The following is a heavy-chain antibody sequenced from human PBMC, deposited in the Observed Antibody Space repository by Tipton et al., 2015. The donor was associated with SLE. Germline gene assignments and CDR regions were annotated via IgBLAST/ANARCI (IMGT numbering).Heavy chain of an antibody. D-gene: IGHD3-16*01. CDR2: IYYSGST. Sequence: TLSLTCTVSGGSISSSSYYWGWIRQPPGKGLEWIGSIYYSGSTYYNPSLKSRVTISVDKSKNQFSLQLSSVTAADTAVYYCARDLWGTQATEYWSQGTLVTVSS. CDR3: ARDLWGTQATEY. CDR1: GGSISSSSYY. V-gene: IGHV4-39*07. J-gene: IGHJ4*02.